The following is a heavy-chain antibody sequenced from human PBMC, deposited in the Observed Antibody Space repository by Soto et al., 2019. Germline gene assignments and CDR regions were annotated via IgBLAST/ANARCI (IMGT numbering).Heavy chain of an antibody. J-gene: IGHJ5*02. D-gene: IGHD3-16*01. Sequence: PSQTLSLTCDISGDSVSSNSAAWNWIRQSPSRGLEWLGRTYYRSKWYNDYGVSVKSRIIINAGTSKNHFSLQLNSVTPDDTAVYYCARGLGGLDPWGQGTLVTVSS. CDR3: ARGLGGLDP. CDR1: GDSVSSNSAA. V-gene: IGHV6-1*01. CDR2: TYYRSKWYN.